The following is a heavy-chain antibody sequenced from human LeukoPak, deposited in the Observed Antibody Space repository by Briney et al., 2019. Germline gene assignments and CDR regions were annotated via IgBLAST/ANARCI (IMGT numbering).Heavy chain of an antibody. V-gene: IGHV5-51*01. J-gene: IGHJ6*02. CDR3: VRQEGSASWGYYGVDV. CDR1: GYTFTNYW. D-gene: IGHD2-2*01. Sequence: GESLKISCKGAGYTFTNYWIGWVRQMPGKGLEWMGIMHPGDSNTRYSPSFQGQVTISVDKSISTAHLQWSSLKASDTAMYYCVRQEGSASWGYYGVDVWGQGTTVTVSS. CDR2: MHPGDSNT.